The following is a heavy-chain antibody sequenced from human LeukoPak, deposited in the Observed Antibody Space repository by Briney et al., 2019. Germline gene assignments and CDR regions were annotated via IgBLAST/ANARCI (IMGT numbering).Heavy chain of an antibody. CDR3: ATSGSYTFFTIDY. V-gene: IGHV1-24*01. CDR2: FDPEDGET. J-gene: IGHJ4*02. Sequence: ASVKVSCKVSGYTLTELSMHWVRQAPGKGLEWMGGFDPEDGETIYAQKFQGRVTMTEDTSTDTAYMELSSLRSADTAVYYCATSGSYTFFTIDYWGQGTLVTVSS. CDR1: GYTLTELS. D-gene: IGHD1-26*01.